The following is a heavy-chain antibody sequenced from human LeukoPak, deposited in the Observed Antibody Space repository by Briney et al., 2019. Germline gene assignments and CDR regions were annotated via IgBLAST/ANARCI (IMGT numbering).Heavy chain of an antibody. D-gene: IGHD1-26*01. CDR3: ARSSGSTNRFDP. CDR1: GYTFTSYD. V-gene: IGHV1-8*03. Sequence: ASVKVSCKASGYTFTSYDINWVRQATGQGLEWMGWMNPNSGNTGYAQKFQGRVTITRNTSISTAYMELSSLRSEDTAVYYCARSSGSTNRFDPWGQGTLVTVSS. J-gene: IGHJ5*02. CDR2: MNPNSGNT.